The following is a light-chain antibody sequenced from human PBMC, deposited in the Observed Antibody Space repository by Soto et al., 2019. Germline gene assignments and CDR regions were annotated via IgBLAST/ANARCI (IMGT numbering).Light chain of an antibody. CDR2: GAS. J-gene: IGKJ5*01. V-gene: IGKV3-20*01. CDR3: QHYGRSPIT. Sequence: IVMTHSPGTLSFSPGERATLSCRASQSVNSRLAWYQHKPGQAPRLLISGASSRATGIPDRFSGSGSATDFTLTISRLEPEDFALYYCQHYGRSPITFGQGTRLEIK. CDR1: QSVNSR.